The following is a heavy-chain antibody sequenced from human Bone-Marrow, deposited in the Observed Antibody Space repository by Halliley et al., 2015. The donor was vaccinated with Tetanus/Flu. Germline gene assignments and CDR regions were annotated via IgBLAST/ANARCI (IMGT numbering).Heavy chain of an antibody. V-gene: IGHV4-4*02. J-gene: IGHJ4*02. CDR1: GGSINSTNW. D-gene: IGHD3-22*01. Sequence: TLSLTCTVSGGSINSTNWWSWVRQPPGKGLEWIGEIFHSGSSSYNPSLKSRVTMSVDTSKNQFSLKLTSVTAADTAVYYCARVKGGNYYAPGDYYQIDYWGQGTLVTVSS. CDR2: IFHSGSS. CDR3: ARVKGGNYYAPGDYYQIDY.